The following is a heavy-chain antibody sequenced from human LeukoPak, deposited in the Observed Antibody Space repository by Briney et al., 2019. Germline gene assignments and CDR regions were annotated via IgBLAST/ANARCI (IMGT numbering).Heavy chain of an antibody. CDR2: INPNTGAA. J-gene: IGHJ4*02. Sequence: ASVKLCGKAAGYTFTENYINWGRETPGLRLEWMGLINPNTGAADYTQSFQGRVTLTRDTSSSTAYMHLSSRRFDDTAVYYCARGKSGYSPWGQGTPVTVSS. V-gene: IGHV1-2*02. D-gene: IGHD3-22*01. CDR3: ARGKSGYSP. CDR1: GYTFTENY.